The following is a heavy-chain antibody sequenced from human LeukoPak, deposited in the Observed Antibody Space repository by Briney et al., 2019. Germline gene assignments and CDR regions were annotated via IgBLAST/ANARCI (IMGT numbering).Heavy chain of an antibody. CDR1: GYTFSSYG. CDR3: ARVDRSLYYMDV. V-gene: IGHV1-69*05. Sequence: SVKVSCKASGYTFSSYGISWVRQAPGQGLEWMGGIIPIFGTANYAQKFQGRVTITTDESTSTAYMELSSLRSEDTAVYYCARVDRSLYYMDVWGKGTTVTVSS. CDR2: IIPIFGTA. J-gene: IGHJ6*03.